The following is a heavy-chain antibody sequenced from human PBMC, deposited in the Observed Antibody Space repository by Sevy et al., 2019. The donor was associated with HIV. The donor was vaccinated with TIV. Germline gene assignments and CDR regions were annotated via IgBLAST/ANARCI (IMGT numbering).Heavy chain of an antibody. J-gene: IGHJ3*02. D-gene: IGHD3-16*01. V-gene: IGHV3-48*02. CDR1: GFTFSSYS. CDR3: ARDRSLYDYVWGSSPDAFDI. CDR2: ISSSSITI. Sequence: GGSPRLSCAASGFTFSSYSMNWVRQAPGKGLEWVSYISSSSITIYYADSVKGRFTISRDNAKNSLYLQMNSLRDEDTAVYYCARDRSLYDYVWGSSPDAFDIWGQGTMVTVSS.